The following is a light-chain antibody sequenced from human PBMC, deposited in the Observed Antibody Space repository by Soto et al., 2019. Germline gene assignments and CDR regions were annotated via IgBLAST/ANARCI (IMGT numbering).Light chain of an antibody. CDR3: QQYGSSYPWA. CDR2: GAS. V-gene: IGKV3-20*01. CDR1: QSVSSSY. Sequence: EIVLTQSPGTLSLSPGERASLSCRASQSVSSSYLAWYQQKPGQAPRLLIYGASSRATGIPDSLSGSGSGTDFTLTISRLEPEDCSVYYCQQYGSSYPWACGQGTKVEVK. J-gene: IGKJ1*01.